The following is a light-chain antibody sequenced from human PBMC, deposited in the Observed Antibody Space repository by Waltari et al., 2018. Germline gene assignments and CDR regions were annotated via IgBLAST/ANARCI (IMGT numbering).Light chain of an antibody. CDR3: QQSYSTPCT. V-gene: IGKV1-39*01. CDR1: QSISSY. J-gene: IGKJ1*01. Sequence: DIQLTPSPYSLSASVGDRVTITCRASQSISSYLNWYQQKPGKAPKLLIYAASSLQSGVPSRVSGSGSGTDFTLTISSLQPEDFATYYCQQSYSTPCTFGQGTKVEIK. CDR2: AAS.